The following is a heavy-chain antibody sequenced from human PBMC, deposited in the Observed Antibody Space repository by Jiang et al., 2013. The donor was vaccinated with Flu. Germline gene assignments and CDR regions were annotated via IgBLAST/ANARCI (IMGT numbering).Heavy chain of an antibody. CDR2: IYWDDDK. V-gene: IGHV2-5*02. J-gene: IGHJ4*02. Sequence: PTQTLTLTCTFSGFSLSTSGVGVGWIRQPPGKALEWLALIYWDDDKRYSPSLKSRLTITKDTSKNQVVLTMTNMDPVDTATYYCAHRLGEGQQLVPSFDYWGQGTLVTVSS. CDR1: GFSLSTSGVG. D-gene: IGHD6-13*01. CDR3: AHRLGEGQQLVPSFDY.